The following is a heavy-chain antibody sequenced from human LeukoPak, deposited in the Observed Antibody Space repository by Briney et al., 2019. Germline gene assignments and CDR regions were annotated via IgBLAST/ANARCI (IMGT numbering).Heavy chain of an antibody. V-gene: IGHV3-48*03. CDR2: ISSSGSTI. CDR3: ARLSSSGWYEDY. D-gene: IGHD6-19*01. J-gene: IGHJ4*02. CDR1: GFTFSSYE. Sequence: GGPLRLSCAASGFTFSSYEMNWVRQAPGKGLEWVSYISSSGSTIYYADSVKGRFTISRDKAKNSLYVQINSLRAEDTAVYYCARLSSSGWYEDYWGQGTLVTVSS.